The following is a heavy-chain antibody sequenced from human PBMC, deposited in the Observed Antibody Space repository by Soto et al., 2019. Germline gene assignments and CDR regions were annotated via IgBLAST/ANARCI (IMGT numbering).Heavy chain of an antibody. CDR2: INRDGSKK. J-gene: IGHJ3*02. CDR1: GFTLSAYW. D-gene: IGHD6-13*01. Sequence: EVQLEESGGDLVQPGRSLRLSCAASGFTLSAYWMTWVRQAPGKGREWVANINRDGSKKSYLDSVRGRFTISRDNVGNSLYLQMDSLRADDTALYYCARDVSPGSSSLYLDAFDIWGQGTMVTVSS. CDR3: ARDVSPGSSSLYLDAFDI. V-gene: IGHV3-7*05.